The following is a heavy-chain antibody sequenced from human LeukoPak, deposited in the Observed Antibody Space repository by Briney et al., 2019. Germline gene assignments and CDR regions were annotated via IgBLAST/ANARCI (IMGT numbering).Heavy chain of an antibody. D-gene: IGHD3-10*02. CDR1: GFTFSSYG. V-gene: IGHV3-21*01. J-gene: IGHJ6*04. Sequence: GGSLRLSCAASGFTFSSYGMNWVRQAPGKGLEWVSSISSSSGDIYYADSVKGRFTISRDNAKNSLYLQMNSLRAEDTAVYYCAELGITMIGGVWGKGTTVTISS. CDR2: ISSSSGDI. CDR3: AELGITMIGGV.